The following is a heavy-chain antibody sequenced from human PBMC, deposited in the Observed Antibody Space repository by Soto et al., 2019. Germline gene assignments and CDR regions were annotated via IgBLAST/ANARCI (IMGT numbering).Heavy chain of an antibody. D-gene: IGHD6-6*01. CDR2: MNPNSGNT. CDR3: ASALQQLVQVVNWFDP. V-gene: IGHV1-8*01. J-gene: IGHJ5*02. Sequence: ASVKVSCKASGYTFTSYDINWVRQATGQGLEWMGWMNPNSGNTGYAQKFQGRVTMTRNTSISTAYMELSSLRSEDTAVYYCASALQQLVQVVNWFDPWGQGTMVTVYS. CDR1: GYTFTSYD.